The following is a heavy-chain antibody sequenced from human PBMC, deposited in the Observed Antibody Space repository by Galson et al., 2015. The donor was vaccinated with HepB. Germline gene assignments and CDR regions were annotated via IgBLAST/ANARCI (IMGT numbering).Heavy chain of an antibody. CDR3: ARAAFFGVVTGAEGGMDV. CDR2: INHSGST. D-gene: IGHD3-3*01. V-gene: IGHV4-61*01. J-gene: IGHJ6*02. CDR1: GGSVSSGSYY. Sequence: SETLSLTCTVSGGSVSSGSYYWSWIRQPPGKGLEWIGEINHSGSTNYNPSLKSRVTISVDTSKNQFSLKLSSVTAADTAVYYCARAAFFGVVTGAEGGMDVWGQGTTVTVSS.